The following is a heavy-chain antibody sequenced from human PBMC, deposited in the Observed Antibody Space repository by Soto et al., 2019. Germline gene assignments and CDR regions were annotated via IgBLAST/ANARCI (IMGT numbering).Heavy chain of an antibody. CDR2: ISAYNGNT. Sequence: ASVKVSCKASGYTFTSYGISWVRQAPRQGLECMGWISAYNGNTNYAQKLQGRVTMTTDTSTSTAYMELRSLRSDDTAVYYCARDFNYYDGSGLFDYWGQGTLVTVSS. CDR1: GYTFTSYG. D-gene: IGHD3-22*01. CDR3: ARDFNYYDGSGLFDY. J-gene: IGHJ4*02. V-gene: IGHV1-18*04.